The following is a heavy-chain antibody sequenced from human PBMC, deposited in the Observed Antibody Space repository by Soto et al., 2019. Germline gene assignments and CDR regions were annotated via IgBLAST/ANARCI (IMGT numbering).Heavy chain of an antibody. J-gene: IGHJ4*02. CDR1: GFAVSSSV. CDR3: AKVKRPPPPYSAYEPFDS. D-gene: IGHD5-12*01. Sequence: QVQLVESGGGMVQPGGSLRLSCDTSGFAVSSSVMHWVRQAPGKGLEWVAVFWTDGTTKYYADSVKGRFTISRDYSKNTLYLEMNSLRPEDTALYYCAKVKRPPPPYSAYEPFDSWGQGTLVSVST. V-gene: IGHV3-33*08. CDR2: FWTDGTTK.